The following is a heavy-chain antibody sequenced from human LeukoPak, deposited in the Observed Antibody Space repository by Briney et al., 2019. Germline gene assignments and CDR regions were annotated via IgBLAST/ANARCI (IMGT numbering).Heavy chain of an antibody. CDR2: ISGSGGST. CDR3: AKAGYSSSWYFLEY. CDR1: GFTFSSYA. J-gene: IGHJ4*02. Sequence: GGSLRLSCAASGFTFSSYAMSWVRQAPGKGLEWVSAISGSGGSTYYADSVKGRFTISRDNSKNTLYLQMNSLRAEDTAVYYCAKAGYSSSWYFLEYWGQGTLVTVSS. V-gene: IGHV3-23*01. D-gene: IGHD6-13*01.